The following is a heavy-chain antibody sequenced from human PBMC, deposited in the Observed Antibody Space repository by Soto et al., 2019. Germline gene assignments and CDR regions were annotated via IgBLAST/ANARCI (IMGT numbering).Heavy chain of an antibody. D-gene: IGHD3-22*01. CDR3: ASKGYYYSNWVDV. CDR2: VHYSGST. CDR1: GGSISSYY. J-gene: IGHJ5*02. Sequence: PSETLSLTCTVSGGSISSYYWSWIRQPPGKGLEWIGYVHYSGSTNYNPSLKSRVTISIDTSKNQFSLKLTSVTAADTAVYYCASKGYYYSNWVDVWGKGTLVTFSS. V-gene: IGHV4-59*01.